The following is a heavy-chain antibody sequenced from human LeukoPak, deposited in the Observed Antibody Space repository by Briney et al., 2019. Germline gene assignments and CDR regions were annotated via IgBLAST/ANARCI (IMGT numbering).Heavy chain of an antibody. CDR2: IYYSGST. Sequence: PSETLSLTXTVSGGSMGSYYWSWIRQAPGKGLEWIGYIYYSGSTNYNPSLKSRVTLSVDTSKNQFSLKLSSVTAAVTAVYYCARSLTGSFDCWGQGTLVTVSS. J-gene: IGHJ4*02. V-gene: IGHV4-59*01. CDR1: GGSMGSYY. CDR3: ARSLTGSFDC. D-gene: IGHD7-27*01.